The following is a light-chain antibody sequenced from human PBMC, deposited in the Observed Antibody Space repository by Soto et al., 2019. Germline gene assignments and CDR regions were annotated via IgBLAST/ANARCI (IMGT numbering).Light chain of an antibody. CDR1: ESIRNN. CDR3: HQTYSTLRGG. V-gene: IGKV1-39*01. CDR2: AAS. Sequence: DIQMTQSPSSLSASVGDRVTITCRASESIRNNLNWYQQKPGKAPKLLIYAASTLQSGVPSRFSGGGSGTDFTLTIGSLQPEDFTTYYCHQTYSTLRGGFAQGPK. J-gene: IGKJ2*03.